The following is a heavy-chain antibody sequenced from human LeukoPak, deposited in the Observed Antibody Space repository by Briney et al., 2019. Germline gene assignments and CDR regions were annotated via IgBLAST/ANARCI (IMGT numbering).Heavy chain of an antibody. V-gene: IGHV3-30*18. CDR1: GFTFETNG. CDR2: ISYDGTNE. J-gene: IGHJ4*02. CDR3: AKSMTTVVNPFDY. D-gene: IGHD4-23*01. Sequence: GTSLTLSCAASGFTFETNGMHWVRQAPGKGLEWVAVISYDGTNEYYADSMKGRFTISRDNSKNMLYLQINSLRPEDTAVYYCAKSMTTVVNPFDYWGQGTLVTVSS.